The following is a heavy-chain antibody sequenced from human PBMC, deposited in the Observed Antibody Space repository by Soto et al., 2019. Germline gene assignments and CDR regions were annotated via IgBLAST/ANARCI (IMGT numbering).Heavy chain of an antibody. V-gene: IGHV1-2*02. Sequence: VASVKVSCKASGYTFTGYYMHWVRQAPGQGLEWMGWINPNSGGTNYAQKFQGRVTMTRDTSISTAYMELSRLRSDDTAVYYCARERTFGVVIPNDAFDIWGQGTMVTVSS. CDR3: ARERTFGVVIPNDAFDI. CDR1: GYTFTGYY. CDR2: INPNSGGT. D-gene: IGHD3-3*01. J-gene: IGHJ3*02.